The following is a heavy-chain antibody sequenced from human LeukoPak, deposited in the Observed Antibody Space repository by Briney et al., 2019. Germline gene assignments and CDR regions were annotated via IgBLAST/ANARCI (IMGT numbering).Heavy chain of an antibody. J-gene: IGHJ3*02. CDR1: GFTFSSYG. CDR2: IWYDGSNK. CDR3: ARDPRITMVQGVIRANDAFDI. D-gene: IGHD3-10*01. Sequence: GGSLRLSCAASGFTFSSYGMHWVRQAPGKGLEWVAVIWYDGSNKYYADSVKGRFTISRDNSKNALYLQMNSLRAEDTAVYYCARDPRITMVQGVIRANDAFDIWGQGTMVTVSS. V-gene: IGHV3-33*01.